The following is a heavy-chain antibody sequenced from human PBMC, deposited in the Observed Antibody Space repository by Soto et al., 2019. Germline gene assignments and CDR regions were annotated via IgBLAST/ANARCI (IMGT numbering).Heavy chain of an antibody. D-gene: IGHD3-3*01. CDR1: GGTFSTYG. CDR3: ARGGTYDSAVSGYSDAFDV. V-gene: IGHV1-69*01. CDR2: IVPIFATA. Sequence: QVQLVQSGAEVKTPGSSVKVSCKASGGTFSTYGISWVRQAPGQGLEWMGGIVPIFATANYAQKFQGRVTITADESTRTAYMELSSVRSEDTAVDYCARGGTYDSAVSGYSDAFDVWGQGKMVTVSS. J-gene: IGHJ3*01.